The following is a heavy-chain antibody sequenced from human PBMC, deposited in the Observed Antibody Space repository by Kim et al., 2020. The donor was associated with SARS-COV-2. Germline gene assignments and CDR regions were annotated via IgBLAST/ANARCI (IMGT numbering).Heavy chain of an antibody. CDR2: TYYRRSKWLN. V-gene: IGHV6-1*01. D-gene: IGHD1-26*01. CDR1: GDSVSSTSGA. CDR3: VREEKTGEYYGMDV. J-gene: IGHJ6*02. Sequence: SQTLSLTCAISGDSVSSTSGAWNWLRQSPSRGLEWLGRTYYRRSKWLNDFALSVKSRIDVRPDTSKNHFSLQLNSVTPEDTAVYYCVREEKTGEYYGMDVWGQGTTVTVSS.